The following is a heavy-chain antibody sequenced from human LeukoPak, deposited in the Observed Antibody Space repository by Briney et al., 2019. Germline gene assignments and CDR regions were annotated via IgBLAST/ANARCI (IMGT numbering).Heavy chain of an antibody. V-gene: IGHV3-21*01. J-gene: IGHJ6*02. CDR2: ISSSSSYI. CDR1: GFTFSSYS. D-gene: IGHD3-3*01. Sequence: GGSLRLSCAASGFTFSSYSMNWVRQAPGKGLEWVSSISSSSSYIYYADSVKGRFTISRDNAKNSLYLQMNSLRAEDTAVYYCARVGDFWSGYYYYYGMDVWGQGTTVTASS. CDR3: ARVGDFWSGYYYYYGMDV.